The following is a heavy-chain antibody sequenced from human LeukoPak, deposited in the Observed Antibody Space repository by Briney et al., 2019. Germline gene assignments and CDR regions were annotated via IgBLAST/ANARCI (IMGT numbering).Heavy chain of an antibody. CDR1: GFTFDDYG. J-gene: IGHJ4*02. V-gene: IGHV3-20*04. D-gene: IGHD2-15*01. CDR3: ARSVAASRDY. Sequence: GGSLRLSCAASGFTFDDYGMSWVRQAPGKGLEWVSGINWNGGSTGYADSVKGRSTISRDNAKNSLYLQMNGLRAEDTALYYCARSVAASRDYWGQGTLVTVSS. CDR2: INWNGGST.